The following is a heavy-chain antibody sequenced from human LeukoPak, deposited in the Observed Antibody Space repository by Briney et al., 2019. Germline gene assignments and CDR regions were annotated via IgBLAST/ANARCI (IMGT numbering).Heavy chain of an antibody. V-gene: IGHV3-23*01. J-gene: IGHJ4*02. D-gene: IGHD3-22*01. CDR2: ISDSGSDT. Sequence: GGSLRLSCAASGFTFSRYAVSWVRQAPGKGMEWVSDISDSGSDTYYADSVKGRFTISRANSKNTVYLQMNDLRADDTAVYYCAIPDSSGFYFSFRFDYWGQGPLVSVCS. CDR3: AIPDSSGFYFSFRFDY. CDR1: GFTFSRYA.